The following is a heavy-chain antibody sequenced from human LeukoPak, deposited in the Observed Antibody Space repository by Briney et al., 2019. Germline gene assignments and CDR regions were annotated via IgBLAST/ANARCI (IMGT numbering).Heavy chain of an antibody. Sequence: GSLRLSCAASGFTFRNYAIRWVRQAPGKGLEWVSAISGSDGRSHYADSVKGRFTTSRDNSKNTLWLQMNSLRAEDAAVYYCAKTAGSNWSFDYWGQGTLVTVSS. V-gene: IGHV3-23*01. CDR2: ISGSDGRS. D-gene: IGHD6-13*01. CDR1: GFTFRNYA. CDR3: AKTAGSNWSFDY. J-gene: IGHJ4*02.